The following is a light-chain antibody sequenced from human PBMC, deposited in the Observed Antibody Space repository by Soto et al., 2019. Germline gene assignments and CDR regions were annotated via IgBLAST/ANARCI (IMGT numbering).Light chain of an antibody. CDR1: RSNIGAGYD. J-gene: IGLJ2*01. Sequence: QSVLTQPPSVSGAPGQRVTISCTGSRSNIGAGYDVHWYQQLPGTAPKLLIYGNTNRPSGVPDRFSGSKSGTSASLAITGLQDEDEADYYCQSYDSSLSALFGGGTKVTVL. CDR2: GNT. CDR3: QSYDSSLSAL. V-gene: IGLV1-40*01.